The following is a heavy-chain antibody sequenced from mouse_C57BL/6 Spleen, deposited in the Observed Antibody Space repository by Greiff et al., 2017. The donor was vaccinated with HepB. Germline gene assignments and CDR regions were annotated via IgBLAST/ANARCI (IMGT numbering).Heavy chain of an antibody. Sequence: LQESGAELARPGASVKLSCKASGYTFTSYGISWVKQRTGQGLEWIGEIYPRSGNTYYNEKFKGKATLTADKSSNTAYMELRSLTSEDSAVYFCARGSSYAMDYWGQGTSVTVSS. V-gene: IGHV1-81*01. D-gene: IGHD1-1*01. J-gene: IGHJ4*01. CDR3: ARGSSYAMDY. CDR2: IYPRSGNT. CDR1: GYTFTSYG.